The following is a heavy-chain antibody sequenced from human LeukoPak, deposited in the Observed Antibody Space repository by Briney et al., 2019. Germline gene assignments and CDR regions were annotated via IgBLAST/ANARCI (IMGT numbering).Heavy chain of an antibody. CDR1: SYTFTDYY. J-gene: IGHJ4*02. CDR3: ARDYGFGNLLLFFDY. Sequence: ASVKVSCKASSYTFTDYYIHWVRQAPGEGLEWMGWLNPNSGGTHYAQKFQGKVTMSRDTSLSTAYMELSRLTSDDTALFYCARDYGFGNLLLFFDYWGQGTLVTVSS. CDR2: LNPNSGGT. V-gene: IGHV1-2*02. D-gene: IGHD3-16*02.